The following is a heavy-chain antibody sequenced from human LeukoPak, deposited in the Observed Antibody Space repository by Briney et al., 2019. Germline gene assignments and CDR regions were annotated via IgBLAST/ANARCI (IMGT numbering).Heavy chain of an antibody. Sequence: SVKVSCKASGGTFNSYAISWVRQAPGQGLEWMGRIIPIFGTANYAQKFQGRVTITTDESTSTAYMELSSLRSEDTAVYYCARGVRPDYFYYWGQGTLVSVSS. V-gene: IGHV1-69*05. D-gene: IGHD6-6*01. CDR2: IIPIFGTA. CDR3: ARGVRPDYFYY. J-gene: IGHJ4*02. CDR1: GGTFNSYA.